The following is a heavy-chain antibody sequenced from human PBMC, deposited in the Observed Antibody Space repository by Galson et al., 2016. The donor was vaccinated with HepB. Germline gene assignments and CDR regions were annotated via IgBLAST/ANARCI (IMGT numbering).Heavy chain of an antibody. CDR1: GFIFSSYA. CDR2: LSGSDGST. J-gene: IGHJ4*02. D-gene: IGHD3-10*01. V-gene: IGHV3-23*01. Sequence: SLRLSCAASGFIFSSYAMSWVRQAPGKGLEWVSGLSGSDGSTYYADSVKGRFTTSRDNYKNTLYLQMNSLRAEDTAVYYWAKDWGVARTTHFDYWGQGILVIVSS. CDR3: AKDWGVARTTHFDY.